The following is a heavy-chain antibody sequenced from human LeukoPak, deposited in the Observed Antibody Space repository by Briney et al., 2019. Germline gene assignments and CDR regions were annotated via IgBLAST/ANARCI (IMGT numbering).Heavy chain of an antibody. V-gene: IGHV4-4*02. CDR3: ARTGTLGDDAFDI. D-gene: IGHD3-10*01. J-gene: IGHJ3*02. Sequence: SETLSLTCAVSGGSISSSNWWSWVRQPPGKGLEWIGEIYHSGSTNYNPSLKSRVTISVDKSKNQFSLKLSSVTAADTAVYSCARTGTLGDDAFDIWGQGTMVTVSS. CDR1: GGSISSSNW. CDR2: IYHSGST.